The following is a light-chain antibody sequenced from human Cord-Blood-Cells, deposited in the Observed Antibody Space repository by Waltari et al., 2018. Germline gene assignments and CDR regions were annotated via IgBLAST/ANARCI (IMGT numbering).Light chain of an antibody. V-gene: IGLV3-16*01. CDR3: LSADSSGTYRV. Sequence: SYELTQPPSVSVSLGQMARITCSGEALPKKYAYWYQQKPGQFPVLVIYKDSERPSGTPERFSGSSSGTIVTLTISGVQAEDEADYYCLSADSSGTYRVVGGGTKLTVL. J-gene: IGLJ3*02. CDR1: ALPKKY. CDR2: KDS.